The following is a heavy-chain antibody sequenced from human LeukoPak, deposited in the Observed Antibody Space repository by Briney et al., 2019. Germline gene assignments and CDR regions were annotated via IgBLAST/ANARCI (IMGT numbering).Heavy chain of an antibody. CDR3: ARGYYSNYDYYYYMDV. V-gene: IGHV3-53*01. Sequence: GGSLRLSCAASGFTVSSNYMSWVRQAPGKGLEWVSVIYSGGSTYYADSVKGRFTISRDNSKNTLYLQMNSLRAEDTAVYYCARGYYSNYDYYYYMDVWGKGTMVTVSS. CDR1: GFTVSSNY. J-gene: IGHJ6*03. CDR2: IYSGGST. D-gene: IGHD4-11*01.